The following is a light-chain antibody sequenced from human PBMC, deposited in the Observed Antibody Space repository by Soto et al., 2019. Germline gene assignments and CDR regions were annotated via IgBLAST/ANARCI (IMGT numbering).Light chain of an antibody. J-gene: IGLJ1*01. V-gene: IGLV2-11*01. Sequence: LTQPRSVSGSPGQSVTISCTGTNSDVGTFYFVSWYQQYPDKGPKLIIYDVTERPSGVPDRFSGSKSGNTASLTISGLQAEDEADYYCCSYAGSYTYVFGRGTKVTVL. CDR2: DVT. CDR3: CSYAGSYTYV. CDR1: NSDVGTFYF.